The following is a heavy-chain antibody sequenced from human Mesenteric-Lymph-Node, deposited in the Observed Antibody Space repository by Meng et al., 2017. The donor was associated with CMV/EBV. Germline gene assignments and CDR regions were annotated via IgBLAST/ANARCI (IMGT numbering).Heavy chain of an antibody. CDR3: AGDPYTTTFAN. Sequence: GESLKISCAASEFIFSNYNISWVRQAPGKGLEWVSTIYSDGDTFYADSMRGRFTISRDSSKNTLYLQMNSLRADDTAVYFCAGDPYTTTFANWGQGTLVTVSS. V-gene: IGHV3-53*01. CDR2: IYSDGDT. J-gene: IGHJ4*02. CDR1: EFIFSNYN. D-gene: IGHD1-26*01.